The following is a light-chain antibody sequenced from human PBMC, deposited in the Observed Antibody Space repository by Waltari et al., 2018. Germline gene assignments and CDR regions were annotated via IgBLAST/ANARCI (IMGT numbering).Light chain of an antibody. CDR2: AVS. Sequence: EIQMTQSPSSVSASVGDRVTLTCRAGRDISSALAWYQQKPGQAPNLLIYAVSSLQSGVPSRFSGSGSGTDFTLTISSLQPEDVATYYCQQGSSFPPTFGQGTKVEIK. CDR3: QQGSSFPPT. V-gene: IGKV1-12*01. CDR1: RDISSA. J-gene: IGKJ1*01.